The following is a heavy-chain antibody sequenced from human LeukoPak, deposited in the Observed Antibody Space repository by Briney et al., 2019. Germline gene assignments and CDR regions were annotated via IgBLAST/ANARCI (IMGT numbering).Heavy chain of an antibody. D-gene: IGHD5-18*01. CDR1: GFTFSNYW. J-gene: IGHJ4*02. CDR3: ARVVSYGLDY. V-gene: IGHV3-64*01. CDR2: ISSNGGST. Sequence: GGSLRLSCAASGFTFSNYWMYWVRQAPGKGLEYVSAISSNGGSTYYANSVKGRFTISRDNSKNTLYLQMGSLRAEDMAVYYCARVVSYGLDYWGQGTLVTVSS.